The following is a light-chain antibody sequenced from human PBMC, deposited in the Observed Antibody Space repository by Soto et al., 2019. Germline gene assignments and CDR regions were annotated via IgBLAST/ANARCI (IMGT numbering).Light chain of an antibody. Sequence: EIVLTQSPGTLSLSPGEIATLSCRASQSVSSKYLAWYQQKPGQAPRLLIYGASNRATGIPDRFSGSGSGTDFTLIISRLEPGDFAVYYCQQYGSSPPLTFGGGTKVDI. J-gene: IGKJ4*01. CDR1: QSVSSKY. CDR3: QQYGSSPPLT. V-gene: IGKV3-20*01. CDR2: GAS.